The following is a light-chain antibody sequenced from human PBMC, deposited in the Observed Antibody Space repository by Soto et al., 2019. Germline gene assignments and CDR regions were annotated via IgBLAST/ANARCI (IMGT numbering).Light chain of an antibody. J-gene: IGLJ2*01. CDR2: EGS. CDR3: CSYAGSSTFVV. Sequence: QYALTQPASVSGSPGQSITISCTGTSSDVGSYNLVSWYQQHPGKAPKLMIYEGSKRPSGVSNRFSGSKSGNTASLTISGLQDEDEADYYCCSYAGSSTFVVFGGGTQLTVL. CDR1: SSDVGSYNL. V-gene: IGLV2-23*03.